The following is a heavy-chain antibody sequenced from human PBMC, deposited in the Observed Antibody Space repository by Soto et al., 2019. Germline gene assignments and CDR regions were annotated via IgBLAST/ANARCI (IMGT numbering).Heavy chain of an antibody. Sequence: SETLSLTCTVSGGSISLSSYYWGWIRQPPGKGLEWIGSIYYSGSTYYNPSLKSRVTISVDTSKNQLSLKLSSVTAADTAVYYCARHTPAISISDHWGQGTLVTVSS. V-gene: IGHV4-39*01. CDR1: GGSISLSSYY. CDR2: IYYSGST. D-gene: IGHD2-15*01. CDR3: ARHTPAISISDH. J-gene: IGHJ4*02.